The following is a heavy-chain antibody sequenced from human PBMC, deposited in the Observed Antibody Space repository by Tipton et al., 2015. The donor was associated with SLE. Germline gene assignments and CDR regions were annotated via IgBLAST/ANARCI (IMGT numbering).Heavy chain of an antibody. V-gene: IGHV3-33*01. CDR3: ARGGLAAGLQYFQY. Sequence: QLVQSGGGVVQPGRSLRLSCVASGFSFISYGMHWVRQAPGRGLEWVAVIWFDGSKEYYAESVKGRFTISRDDSNNTLSLQMNSLRIEDTAIYYCARGGLAAGLQYFQYWGQGTLVTVSS. CDR2: IWFDGSKE. CDR1: GFSFISYG. J-gene: IGHJ1*01. D-gene: IGHD6-13*01.